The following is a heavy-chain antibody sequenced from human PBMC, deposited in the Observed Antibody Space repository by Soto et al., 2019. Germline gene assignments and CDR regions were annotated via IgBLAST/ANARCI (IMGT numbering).Heavy chain of an antibody. D-gene: IGHD4-17*01. CDR3: ARDVLDTTVDYYFDC. V-gene: IGHV4-30-4*01. Sequence: SETLSLTCTVSGVSISSGDFYWSWIRQPPGKGLEWIGYIFHTGSSQYHPSLRGRVAFSMDTSKNQFSLELRSVTAADTAMYYCARDVLDTTVDYYFDCWGQGSMVTVS. J-gene: IGHJ4*02. CDR1: GVSISSGDFY. CDR2: IFHTGSS.